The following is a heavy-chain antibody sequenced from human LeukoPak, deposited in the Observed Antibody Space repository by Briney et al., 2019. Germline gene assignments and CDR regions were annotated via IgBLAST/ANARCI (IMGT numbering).Heavy chain of an antibody. J-gene: IGHJ4*02. Sequence: GGPLRLSCAASGFTFSNYWMSWVRQAPGKGLEWVANIKQDGSDKYYVDSVKGRFTISRDNAKNSLYLQMSSLRAEDTAVYYCSRTLHSSSWYYWGQGTLVTVSS. D-gene: IGHD6-13*01. CDR3: SRTLHSSSWYY. CDR2: IKQDGSDK. V-gene: IGHV3-7*04. CDR1: GFTFSNYW.